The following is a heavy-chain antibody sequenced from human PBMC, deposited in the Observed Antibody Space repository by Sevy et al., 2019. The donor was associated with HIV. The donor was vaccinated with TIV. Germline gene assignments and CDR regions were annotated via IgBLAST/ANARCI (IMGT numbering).Heavy chain of an antibody. CDR2: IYSGGST. J-gene: IGHJ4*02. Sequence: GGSLRLSCAASGFTVSTNYMSWVRQAPGKGLEWVSAIYSGGSTYYADYVKGRFNISRDNSKNTLYLHMNSLRVEDTAVYYCASSCPHSSGGYYFDYWGQGTLVTVSS. CDR1: GFTVSTNY. V-gene: IGHV3-53*01. D-gene: IGHD6-19*01. CDR3: ASSCPHSSGGYYFDY.